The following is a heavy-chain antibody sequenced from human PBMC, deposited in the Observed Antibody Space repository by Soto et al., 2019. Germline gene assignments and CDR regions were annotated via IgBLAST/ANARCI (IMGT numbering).Heavy chain of an antibody. D-gene: IGHD4-17*01. CDR2: IYTSGTI. J-gene: IGHJ4*02. V-gene: IGHV4-4*07. Sequence: PSETLSLTCTVSGDSINGYYWTWIRQPAGKGLEWIGRIYTSGTISYSPSLKSRVTMSLDTSKNHFSLRLTSVTAADTAVYYCARDTVGISSPGVYWGRGTLVTVSS. CDR1: GDSINGYY. CDR3: ARDTVGISSPGVY.